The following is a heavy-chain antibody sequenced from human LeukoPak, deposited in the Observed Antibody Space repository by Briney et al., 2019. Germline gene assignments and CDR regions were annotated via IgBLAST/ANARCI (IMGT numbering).Heavy chain of an antibody. J-gene: IGHJ4*02. Sequence: SVKVSCEASGFTFTSSPLQWVRQPRGQRLEWIGWIVVGSGNTNYAQNFQERVTITRDMSTNTAYMELSSLRSEDTAVYYCATGSGWYSPDYWGQGTLVTVSS. V-gene: IGHV1-58*01. CDR3: ATGSGWYSPDY. D-gene: IGHD6-19*01. CDR1: GFTFTSSP. CDR2: IVVGSGNT.